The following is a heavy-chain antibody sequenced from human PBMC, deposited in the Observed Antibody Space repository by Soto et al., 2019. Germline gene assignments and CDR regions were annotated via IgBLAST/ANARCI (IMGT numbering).Heavy chain of an antibody. V-gene: IGHV1-3*01. CDR3: ARGGGYYYYGMDV. CDR1: GYTFTSYA. J-gene: IGHJ6*02. Sequence: QVPLVQSGAEVKKPGASVKVSCKASGYTFTSYAMHWVRQAPGQRLEWMGWINAGNGNTKYSQKFQGRVTITRDTSASTAYMGLSSRRSEDTAVYYCARGGGYYYYGMDVWGQGTTVTVSS. CDR2: INAGNGNT. D-gene: IGHD3-16*01.